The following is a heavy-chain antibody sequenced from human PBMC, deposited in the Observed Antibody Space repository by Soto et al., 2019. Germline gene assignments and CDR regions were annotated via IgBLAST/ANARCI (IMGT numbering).Heavy chain of an antibody. V-gene: IGHV3-30*18. CDR3: AKDEVGGWYYGMDV. J-gene: IGHJ6*02. CDR2: IAYDGRDR. D-gene: IGHD1-26*01. CDR1: GFTFGTYG. Sequence: GGSLRLSCAASGFTFGTYGLHWVRQAPGKGLEWVAIIAYDGRDRWYADSVKGRFTISRDNSKNKVYLQMNSLRAEDTAIYYCAKDEVGGWYYGMDVWGQGTTVTVSS.